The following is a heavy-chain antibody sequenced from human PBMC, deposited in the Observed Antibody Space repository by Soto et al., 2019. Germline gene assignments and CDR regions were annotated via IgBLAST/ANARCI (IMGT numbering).Heavy chain of an antibody. CDR3: ARAATSDGSGSYYRFFDY. D-gene: IGHD3-10*01. Sequence: SETLSLTCAVSGGSISSGGYSWSWIRQPPGKGLEWIGYIYHSGSTYYNPSLKSRVTISVDRSKNQFSLKLSSVTAADTAVYYCARAATSDGSGSYYRFFDYWGQGTLVTVSS. CDR2: IYHSGST. J-gene: IGHJ4*02. CDR1: GGSISSGGYS. V-gene: IGHV4-30-2*01.